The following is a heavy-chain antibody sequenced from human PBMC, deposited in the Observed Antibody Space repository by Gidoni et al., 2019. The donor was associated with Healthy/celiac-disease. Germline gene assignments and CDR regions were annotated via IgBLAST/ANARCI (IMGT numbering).Heavy chain of an antibody. J-gene: IGHJ4*02. CDR3: TTTYYYDSSGYSQVDY. CDR2: IKSKTDGGTT. V-gene: IGHV3-15*01. Sequence: EVQLVESGGGLVKLGGSRRLSCSASGFPFSKAWMSWVRQAPGKGLEWVGRIKSKTDGGTTDYAAPVKGRFTISRDDSKNTLYLQMNSLKTEDTAVYYCTTTYYYDSSGYSQVDYWGQGTLVTVSS. D-gene: IGHD3-22*01. CDR1: GFPFSKAW.